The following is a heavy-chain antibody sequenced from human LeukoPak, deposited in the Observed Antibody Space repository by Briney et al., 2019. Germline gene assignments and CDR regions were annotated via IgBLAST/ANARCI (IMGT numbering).Heavy chain of an antibody. D-gene: IGHD4-17*01. CDR2: INPSGGST. J-gene: IGHJ5*02. CDR3: ARLSSHYGDYKVDP. CDR1: GYTFTSYY. V-gene: IGHV1-46*01. Sequence: ASVKVSCKASGYTFTSYYMHWVRQAPGQGLEWMGIINPSGGSTSYAQKFQGRVTMTTDTSASTAYMELSSLRSEDTAVYYCARLSSHYGDYKVDPWGQGTLVTVSS.